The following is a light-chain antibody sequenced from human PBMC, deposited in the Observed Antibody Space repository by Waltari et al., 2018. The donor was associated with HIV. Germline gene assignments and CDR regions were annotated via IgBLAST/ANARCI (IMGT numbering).Light chain of an antibody. J-gene: IGLJ3*02. CDR1: RSNIGSNT. CDR3: AAWDDSLNGWV. V-gene: IGLV1-44*01. CDR2: SNK. Sequence: QSVLTQPPSASGTPGQRVTISCSGSRSNIGSNTVSWYQQLPGTAPKLFIYSNKQRPSGVPDRFSGPKSGTSASLAISGLQSEDEADYYCAAWDDSLNGWVFGGGTKLTVV.